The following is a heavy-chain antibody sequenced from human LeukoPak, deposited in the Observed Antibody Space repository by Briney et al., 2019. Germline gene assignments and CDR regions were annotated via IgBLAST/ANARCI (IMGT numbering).Heavy chain of an antibody. V-gene: IGHV3-48*03. J-gene: IGHJ4*02. CDR2: ISSNGSTI. CDR3: AREYYDILGTFDY. Sequence: GGSLRLSCAASRFTFSSYEMNWVRQAPGKGLEWVSYISSNGSTIYYADSVKGRFTISIENAKNSLYLQMNSLRAEDTAVYYCAREYYDILGTFDYWGQGTLVTVSS. D-gene: IGHD3-9*01. CDR1: RFTFSSYE.